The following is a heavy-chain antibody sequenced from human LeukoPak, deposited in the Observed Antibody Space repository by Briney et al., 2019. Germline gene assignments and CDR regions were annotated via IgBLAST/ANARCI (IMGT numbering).Heavy chain of an antibody. J-gene: IGHJ5*02. CDR2: IKPNSGGT. D-gene: IGHD2-21*01. CDR3: ARADRLHGGPYLIGP. CDR1: GYSFTDYY. V-gene: IGHV1-2*02. Sequence: AASVKVSCKTSGYSFTDYYIHWVRQAPGQGLEWMGWIKPNSGGTSSAQKFQGRVTMTRDTSISTVYMEVSWLTSDDTAIYYCARADRLHGGPYLIGPWGQGTLVTVSS.